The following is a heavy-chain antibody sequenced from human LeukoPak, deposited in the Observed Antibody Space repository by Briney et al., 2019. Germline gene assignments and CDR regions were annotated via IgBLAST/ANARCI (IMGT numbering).Heavy chain of an antibody. Sequence: GTSLRLSCAASGFIFSNFGMHWVRQAPGKGLEWVALIYYDGTNKYYADSVKGRFTISRDNSKNTLFLQMNSLRVEDTAVYYCARQSTVATDWWGQGTLVTVSS. V-gene: IGHV3-33*01. CDR3: ARQSTVATDW. J-gene: IGHJ4*02. D-gene: IGHD4-23*01. CDR2: IYYDGTNK. CDR1: GFIFSNFG.